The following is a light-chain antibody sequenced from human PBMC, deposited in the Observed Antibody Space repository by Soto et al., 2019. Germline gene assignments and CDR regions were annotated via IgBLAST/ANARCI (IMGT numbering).Light chain of an antibody. CDR3: CSYAGSSTSVV. CDR1: SSDVGSYNL. J-gene: IGLJ2*01. Sequence: QPVLTQPASVSGSPGQSITISCTGTSSDVGSYNLVSWYQQHPGKAPKLMIYEVSKRPSGVSNRFSGSKSGNTASLTISGLQAEDEADYYCCSYAGSSTSVVFGGGTQLTVL. CDR2: EVS. V-gene: IGLV2-23*02.